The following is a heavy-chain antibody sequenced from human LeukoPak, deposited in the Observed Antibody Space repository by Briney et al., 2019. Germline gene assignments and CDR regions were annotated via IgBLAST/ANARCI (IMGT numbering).Heavy chain of an antibody. D-gene: IGHD1-1*01. CDR1: GGSISSGDYS. CDR2: IYHSGSA. Sequence: SQTLSLICAVSGGSISSGDYSWSWIRQPPGKGLEWIGYIYHSGSAYYNPSLKSRVTISVDRSKNQFSLKLSSVTAADTAVYYCARVGSGTTFDPWGQGTLVTVSS. V-gene: IGHV4-30-2*01. J-gene: IGHJ5*02. CDR3: ARVGSGTTFDP.